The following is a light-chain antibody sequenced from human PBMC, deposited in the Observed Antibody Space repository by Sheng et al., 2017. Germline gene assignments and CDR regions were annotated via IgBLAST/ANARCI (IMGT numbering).Light chain of an antibody. CDR1: NIGSTT. CDR2: DDV. V-gene: IGLV3-21*04. J-gene: IGLJ3*02. CDR3: QVWDATSDHPGV. Sequence: SYELTQPPSVSVAPGKTARISCAGDNIGSTTVHWYQQKPGQAPVLVIYDDVSRPSGIPERFSASNAGNTATLTITRVEAGDEADYFCQVWDATSDHPGVFGGGTKLTVV.